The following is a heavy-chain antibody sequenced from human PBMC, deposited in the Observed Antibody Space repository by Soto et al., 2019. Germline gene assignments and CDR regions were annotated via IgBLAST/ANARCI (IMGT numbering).Heavy chain of an antibody. CDR2: ISYSGST. V-gene: IGHV4-31*03. CDR1: GGSISSGGYY. J-gene: IGHJ4*02. D-gene: IGHD3-22*01. Sequence: TLSLTCTVSGGSISSGGYYWSWIRQHPGKGLEWIGYISYSGSTYYNPSLESRVTISVDTSKNQFSLKLSSVTAADTAVYYCARDALSRDSIWGQGTLDTVSS. CDR3: ARDALSRDSI.